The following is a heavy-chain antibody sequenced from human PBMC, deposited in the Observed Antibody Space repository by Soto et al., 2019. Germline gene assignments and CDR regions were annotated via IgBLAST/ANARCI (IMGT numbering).Heavy chain of an antibody. D-gene: IGHD6-19*01. V-gene: IGHV1-69*02. J-gene: IGHJ4*02. Sequence: AASVKVSCKASGGTFSSYTISWVRQAPGQGLEWMGRIFPILGIANYAQKFQGRVTITADKSTSTAYMELSSLRSEDTAVYYCARASRSIAVAGTFDYWGQGTLVTVSS. CDR3: ARASRSIAVAGTFDY. CDR1: GGTFSSYT. CDR2: IFPILGIA.